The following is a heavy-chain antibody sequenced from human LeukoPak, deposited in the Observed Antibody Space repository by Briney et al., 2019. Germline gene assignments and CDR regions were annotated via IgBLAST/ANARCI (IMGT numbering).Heavy chain of an antibody. CDR3: AKAEGSMVRGVFPPYFDY. V-gene: IGHV3-9*03. Sequence: PGRSLRLSCAASGFTFDDYAMLWVRQAPGKGLEWVSGISWNSGSIGYADSVKGRFTISRDNAKNSLYLQMNSLRAEDMALYYCAKAEGSMVRGVFPPYFDYWGQGTLVTVSS. D-gene: IGHD3-10*01. CDR1: GFTFDDYA. CDR2: ISWNSGSI. J-gene: IGHJ4*02.